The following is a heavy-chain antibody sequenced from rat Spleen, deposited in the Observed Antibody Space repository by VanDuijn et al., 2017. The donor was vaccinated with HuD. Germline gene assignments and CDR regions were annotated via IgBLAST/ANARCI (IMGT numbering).Heavy chain of an antibody. CDR2: ITYDGSST. J-gene: IGHJ2*01. V-gene: IGHV5-7*01. CDR3: ARHNSGYGVMDA. CDR1: GFTFSDFY. Sequence: EVQLVESGGGLVQPGRSLKLSCAASGFTFSDFYMAWVRQAPTTGLEWVAIITYDGSSTYYRDSVKGRFTISRDNVESTLYLQMDSLRSEDTATYYCARHNSGYGVMDAWGQGVMVTVSS. D-gene: IGHD4-3*01.